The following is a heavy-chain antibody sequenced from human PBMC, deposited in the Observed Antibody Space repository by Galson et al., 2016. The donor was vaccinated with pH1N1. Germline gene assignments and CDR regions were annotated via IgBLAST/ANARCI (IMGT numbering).Heavy chain of an antibody. Sequence: TFNYYTINWVRQAPGKGLEWVSSITGSGQYISYADSVKGRFTISRDNAKNSVFLQMSSLRAEDTAVYYCVRDNTMTTPLVLFDVWGQGTMVTVSS. J-gene: IGHJ3*01. CDR2: ITGSGQYI. CDR3: VRDNTMTTPLVLFDV. D-gene: IGHD4-17*01. V-gene: IGHV3-21*01. CDR1: TFNYYT.